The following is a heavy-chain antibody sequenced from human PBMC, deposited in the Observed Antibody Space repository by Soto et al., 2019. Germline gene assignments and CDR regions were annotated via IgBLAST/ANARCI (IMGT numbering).Heavy chain of an antibody. CDR2: VYYSGST. CDR3: ARGAGGNFYFDY. J-gene: IGHJ4*02. CDR1: GGSINRGGYY. D-gene: IGHD2-21*02. V-gene: IGHV4-31*03. Sequence: PSETLSLTCTVSGGSINRGGYYWTWIRQHPGKGLEWIGSVYYSGSTNYNPSLKSRLTISVDTSKNQFSLRLSSVSAADPAVYYCARGAGGNFYFDYWGQGTLVTVSS.